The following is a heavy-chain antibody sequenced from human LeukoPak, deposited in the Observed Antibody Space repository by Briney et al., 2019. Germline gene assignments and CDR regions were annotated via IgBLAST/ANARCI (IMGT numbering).Heavy chain of an antibody. J-gene: IGHJ6*02. CDR2: IYYSGST. CDR1: GGSISSYY. CDR3: VREWRGIASHYHGMDV. D-gene: IGHD6-13*01. V-gene: IGHV4-59*01. Sequence: SETLSLTCTVSGGSISSYYWSWIRQPPGKGLEWIGYIYYSGSTNYNPSLKSRVTISVDTSKNQFSLKLSSVTAADTAVYYCVREWRGIASHYHGMDVWGQGTTVTVSS.